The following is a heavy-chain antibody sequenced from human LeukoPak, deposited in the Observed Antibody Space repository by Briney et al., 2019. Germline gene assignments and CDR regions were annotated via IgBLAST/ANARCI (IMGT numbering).Heavy chain of an antibody. D-gene: IGHD1-26*01. CDR1: GYIFTDYY. CDR2: IIPIFDRP. V-gene: IGHV1-69*06. Sequence: GASVKVSCKTSGYIFTDYYIHWVRQAPGQGLEWMGGIIPIFDRPNYAQKFEGRVTITADKSTNTTYMEISSLTSDDTAVYYCAGDAQWELRAFDVWGRGTMVIVSS. CDR3: AGDAQWELRAFDV. J-gene: IGHJ3*01.